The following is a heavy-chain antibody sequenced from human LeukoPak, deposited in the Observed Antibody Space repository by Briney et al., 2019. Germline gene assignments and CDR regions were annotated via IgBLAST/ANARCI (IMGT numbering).Heavy chain of an antibody. J-gene: IGHJ4*02. CDR2: IYSGGST. D-gene: IGHD5-18*01. CDR1: GFTVSNNY. V-gene: IGHV3-53*01. Sequence: GGSLRLSCAASGFTVSNNYMSWVRQAPGKGLEWVSVIYSGGSTYYADSVKGGFTISRDNSKNTLYLQMNSLRAEDTAVYYCARENTAMAYFDYWGQGTLVSVS. CDR3: ARENTAMAYFDY.